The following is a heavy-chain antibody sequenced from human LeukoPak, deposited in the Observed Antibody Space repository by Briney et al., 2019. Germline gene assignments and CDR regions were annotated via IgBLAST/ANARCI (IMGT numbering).Heavy chain of an antibody. CDR2: INPNRGDT. CDR3: ARTYYYGSGNEAFDI. CDR1: GYAFTGYY. Sequence: ASVKVSCKASGYAFTGYYMQWVRQAPGQGLEWMGWINPNRGDTNYAQKFQGRVTMTRDTSITTAFMELRRLRTDDTAVYYCARTYYYGSGNEAFDIWGQGTMVTVSS. J-gene: IGHJ3*02. D-gene: IGHD3-10*01. V-gene: IGHV1-2*02.